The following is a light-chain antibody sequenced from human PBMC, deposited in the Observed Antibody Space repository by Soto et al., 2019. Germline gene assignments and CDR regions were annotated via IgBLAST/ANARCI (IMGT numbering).Light chain of an antibody. CDR2: DAS. J-gene: IGKJ3*01. Sequence: EIVLTQSPSNMSLSPGERATLSCRASQNIGNFLAWYQHKPGQAPRLLIYDASKRATGIPARISGSGSGTDFTLTISSLEPADFAVYYCQQRTTWPPLFAFGPGTRVDIK. V-gene: IGKV3-11*01. CDR3: QQRTTWPPLFA. CDR1: QNIGNF.